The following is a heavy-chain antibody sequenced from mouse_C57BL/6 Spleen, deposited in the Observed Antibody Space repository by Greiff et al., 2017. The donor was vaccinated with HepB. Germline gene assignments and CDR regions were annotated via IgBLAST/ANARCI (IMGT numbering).Heavy chain of an antibody. CDR1: GFTFSDDW. Sequence: EVKVEESGGGLVQPGGSMKLSCAASGFTFSDDWMDWVRQSPEKGLEWVAEIRNKANNQATYYAESVKGRFTISRDNSKSSVYLQMNSVKAEDTGIYYCTCGGLYWGQGTLVTVSA. D-gene: IGHD1-1*02. J-gene: IGHJ3*01. CDR3: TCGGLY. V-gene: IGHV6-6*01. CDR2: IRNKANNQAT.